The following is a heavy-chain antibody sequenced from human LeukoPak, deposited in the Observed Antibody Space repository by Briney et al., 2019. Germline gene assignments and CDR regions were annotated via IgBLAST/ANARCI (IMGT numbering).Heavy chain of an antibody. Sequence: PGGSLRLSCAASGFTFSSYSMNWVRQAPGTGLEWVSSISSSSSYIYYADSVKGRFTISRDNAKNSLYLQMNSLRAEDTAVYYCARDSDYGVYNWFDPWGQGTLVTVSS. CDR2: ISSSSSYI. V-gene: IGHV3-21*01. CDR3: ARDSDYGVYNWFDP. CDR1: GFTFSSYS. D-gene: IGHD4-17*01. J-gene: IGHJ5*02.